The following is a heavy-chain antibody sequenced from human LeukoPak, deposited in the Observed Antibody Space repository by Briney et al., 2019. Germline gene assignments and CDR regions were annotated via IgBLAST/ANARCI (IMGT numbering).Heavy chain of an antibody. CDR3: ARDTYNYGSSAYYFDY. CDR1: GGSFSGYY. V-gene: IGHV4-4*07. CDR2: IYTSGST. Sequence: SETLSLTCGVYGGSFSGYYWTWIRQSPGKGLDWIGRIYTSGSTNYNPSLKSRVTMSVDTSKNQFSLKLSSVTAADTAVYYCARDTYNYGSSAYYFDYWGQGTLVTVSS. J-gene: IGHJ4*02. D-gene: IGHD5-18*01.